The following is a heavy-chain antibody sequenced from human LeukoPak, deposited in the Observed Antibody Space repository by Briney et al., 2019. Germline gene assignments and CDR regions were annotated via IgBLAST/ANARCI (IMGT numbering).Heavy chain of an antibody. D-gene: IGHD5-12*01. CDR2: ISGSGGST. Sequence: GGSLRLSCAASGFTFSSYAMSWARQAPGKGLEWVSAISGSGGSTYYADSVKGRFTISRDNSKNTLYLQMNSLRAEDTAVYYCAKDPRHGGYGYYFDYWGQGTLVTVSS. CDR3: AKDPRHGGYGYYFDY. CDR1: GFTFSSYA. V-gene: IGHV3-23*01. J-gene: IGHJ4*02.